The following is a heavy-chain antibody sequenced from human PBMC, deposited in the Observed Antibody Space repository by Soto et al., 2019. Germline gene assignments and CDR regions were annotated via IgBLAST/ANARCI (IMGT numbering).Heavy chain of an antibody. V-gene: IGHV1-46*01. D-gene: IGHD5-18*01. J-gene: IGHJ4*02. Sequence: ASVKVSCKASGYTFTSYNMHWVRQAPGQGLEWMGIINPSGGSTSYAQKFRGRVTMTRDTSASTAYMELSSLRSEDTAVYYCARDPGYSYGYNWGQGTLVTVSS. CDR1: GYTFTSYN. CDR2: INPSGGST. CDR3: ARDPGYSYGYN.